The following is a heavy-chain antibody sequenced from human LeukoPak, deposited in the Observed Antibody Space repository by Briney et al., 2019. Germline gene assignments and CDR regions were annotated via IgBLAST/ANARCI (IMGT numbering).Heavy chain of an antibody. CDR3: TRRAPYIAAAGTHRRWDY. CDR2: IRSKAYGGTT. CDR1: GSTFGDYA. Sequence: PGGSLRLSCTASGSTFGDYAIGWFRQAPGKGLEWVGFIRSKAYGGTTEYAASVKGRFTISRDDSKSIAYLQMNSLKTEDTAVYYCTRRAPYIAAAGTHRRWDYWGQGTLVTVSS. V-gene: IGHV3-49*03. D-gene: IGHD6-13*01. J-gene: IGHJ4*02.